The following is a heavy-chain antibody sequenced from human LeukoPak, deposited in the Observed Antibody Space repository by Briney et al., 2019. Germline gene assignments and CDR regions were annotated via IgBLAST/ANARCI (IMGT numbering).Heavy chain of an antibody. V-gene: IGHV4-59*08. CDR3: ARHGGIVVVTATEGNWYFDL. CDR1: GGSISNYC. D-gene: IGHD2-21*02. Sequence: SETLSLTCTVSGGSISNYCWSWIRQPPGKGLEWIGYICYSGTTNYNPSLKSRVTISVDRSKNQFSLKLISVTAADTAVYYCARHGGIVVVTATEGNWYFDLWGRGTLVTVSS. J-gene: IGHJ2*01. CDR2: ICYSGTT.